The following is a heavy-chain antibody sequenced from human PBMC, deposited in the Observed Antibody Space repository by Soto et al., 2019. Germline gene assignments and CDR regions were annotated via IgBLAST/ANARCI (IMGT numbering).Heavy chain of an antibody. D-gene: IGHD2-2*01. CDR1: GLTFSTYG. V-gene: IGHV3-7*01. CDR2: IKQDGSEK. J-gene: IGHJ6*02. CDR3: ARDPNIVLVPAALRSYYYYYGMDV. Sequence: GSLRLSGAASGLTFSTYGMHWVRQAPGKGLEGVANIKQDGSEKYYVDSVKGRFTISRDNAKNSLYLQMNSLRAEDTAVYYCARDPNIVLVPAALRSYYYYYGMDVWGQGTTVTVSS.